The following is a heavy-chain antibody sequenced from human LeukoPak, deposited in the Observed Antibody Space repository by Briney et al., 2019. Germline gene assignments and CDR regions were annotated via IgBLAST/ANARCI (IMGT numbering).Heavy chain of an antibody. V-gene: IGHV4-59*01. CDR2: IYYSGST. D-gene: IGHD1-14*01. CDR1: GGSISSYY. CDR3: ARGNPPDLGY. J-gene: IGHJ4*02. Sequence: SETLSLTCTVSGGSISSYYWSWIRQPPGKGLEWIGYIYYSGSTNYSPSLKSRVTISVDTSKDQFSLKLSSVTAADTAVYYCARGNPPDLGYWGQGTLVTVSS.